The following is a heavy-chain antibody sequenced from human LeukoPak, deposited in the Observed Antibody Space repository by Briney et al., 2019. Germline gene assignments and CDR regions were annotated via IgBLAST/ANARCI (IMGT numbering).Heavy chain of an antibody. J-gene: IGHJ5*02. V-gene: IGHV1-8*01. CDR1: GYTFTSYD. CDR3: ARSIKYDFLNWFDP. CDR2: MNPNSGNT. Sequence: GASVKVSCKASGYTFTSYDIHWVRPATGQGLEWMGWMNPNSGNTGYAQKFQGRVTMTRNTSISTAYMELSSLRSEDTAVYYCARSIKYDFLNWFDPWGQGTLVTVSS. D-gene: IGHD3-3*01.